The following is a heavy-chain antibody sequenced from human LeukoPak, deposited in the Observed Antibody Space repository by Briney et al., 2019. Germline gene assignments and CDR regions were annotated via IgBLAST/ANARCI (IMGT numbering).Heavy chain of an antibody. V-gene: IGHV1-8*01. CDR3: ARTYGDYDY. CDR2: MNPKSGYT. CDR1: GYTFINYD. Sequence: ASVTVSCKASGYTFINYDINWVRQATGQGLEWMGWMNPKSGYTGYAQKFQGSVTMTMNTSITTAYMELSSLRSEDTAMYYCARTYGDYDYWGQGTLVTVSS. J-gene: IGHJ4*02. D-gene: IGHD4-17*01.